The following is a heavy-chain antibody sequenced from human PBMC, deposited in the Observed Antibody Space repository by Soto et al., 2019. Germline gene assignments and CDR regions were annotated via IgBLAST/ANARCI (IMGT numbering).Heavy chain of an antibody. CDR3: VRDLDGSGSYYTDL. V-gene: IGHV1-18*01. J-gene: IGHJ4*02. CDR1: GYMFISYG. CDR2: ISAHNGNT. Sequence: ASVKVSCKASGYMFISYGINWVRQAPGQGLEWMGWISAHNGNTKYAQKFQGRVTMTTDTSTSTAYMEMRSLRSDDTAVYYCVRDLDGSGSYYTDLWGQVTMLTV. D-gene: IGHD3-10*01.